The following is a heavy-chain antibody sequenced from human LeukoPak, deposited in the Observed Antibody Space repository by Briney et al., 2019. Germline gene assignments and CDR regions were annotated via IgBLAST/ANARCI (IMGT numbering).Heavy chain of an antibody. D-gene: IGHD1-26*01. CDR1: GGTFSSYA. CDR3: ARLQGGTDY. Sequence: SVKVSCKASGGTFSSYAISWVRQAPGQGFEWVGRIIPILGIANYAQKFQGRVTITADKSTSTAYMELSSLRSEDTAVYYCARLQGGTDYWGQGTLVTVSS. CDR2: IIPILGIA. V-gene: IGHV1-69*04. J-gene: IGHJ4*02.